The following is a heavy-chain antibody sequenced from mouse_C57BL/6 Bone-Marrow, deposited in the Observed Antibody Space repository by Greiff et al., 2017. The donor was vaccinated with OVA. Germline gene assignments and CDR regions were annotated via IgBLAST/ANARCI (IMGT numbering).Heavy chain of an antibody. D-gene: IGHD1-1*01. CDR3: ASGYYGSSYYWYFDV. CDR2: IYPGDGDT. CDR1: GYAFSSSW. Sequence: QVQLKESGPELVKPGASVKISCKASGYAFSSSWMNWVKQRPGKGLEWIGRIYPGDGDTNYNGKFKGKATLTADKSSSTAYMQLSSLTSEDSAVYFCASGYYGSSYYWYFDVWGTGTTVTVSS. J-gene: IGHJ1*03. V-gene: IGHV1-82*01.